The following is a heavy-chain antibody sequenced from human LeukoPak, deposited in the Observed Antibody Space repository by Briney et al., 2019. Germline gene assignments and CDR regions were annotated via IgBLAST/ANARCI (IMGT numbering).Heavy chain of an antibody. CDR1: GFTFSSYA. J-gene: IGHJ4*02. V-gene: IGHV3-30*01. CDR2: ISYDGSNK. CDR3: ARLCSGGSCYEDY. D-gene: IGHD2-15*01. Sequence: GRSLRLSCAASGFTFSSYAMHWVRQAPGKGLEWVAVISYDGSNKYYADSVKGRFTISRDNSKNTLYLQMNSLRAEDTAVYYCARLCSGGSCYEDYWGRGTLVTVSS.